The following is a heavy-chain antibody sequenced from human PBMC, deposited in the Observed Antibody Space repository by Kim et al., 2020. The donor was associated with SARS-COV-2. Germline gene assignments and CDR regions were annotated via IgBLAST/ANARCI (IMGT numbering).Heavy chain of an antibody. D-gene: IGHD2-15*01. Sequence: GGSLRLSCAASGFTFSNVWMSWVRQAPGRGLEWVGRIKTKNDGGTADYGASVKGRFTISRDDSEDPVHLEMNSLKTEDTGVYYCTADPICSGDNCYHPACWGQGTLDSVSS. CDR1: GFTFSNVW. CDR3: TADPICSGDNCYHPAC. V-gene: IGHV3-15*01. J-gene: IGHJ4*02. CDR2: IKTKNDGGTA.